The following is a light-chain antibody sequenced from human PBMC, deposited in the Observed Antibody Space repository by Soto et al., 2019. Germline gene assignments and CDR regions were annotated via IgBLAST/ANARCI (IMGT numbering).Light chain of an antibody. CDR3: QQYGSSGT. V-gene: IGKV3-15*01. J-gene: IGKJ1*01. Sequence: PGERATLSCRASQSVRSNLAWYQQKPGQAPRLVIYAASTRATGIPDRFSGSVSGSEFTLTISSLQSEDFAVYYCQQYGSSGTFGQGTKVDIK. CDR1: QSVRSN. CDR2: AAS.